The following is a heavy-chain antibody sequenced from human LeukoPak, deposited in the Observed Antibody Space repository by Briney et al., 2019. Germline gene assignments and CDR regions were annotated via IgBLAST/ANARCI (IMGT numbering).Heavy chain of an antibody. V-gene: IGHV4-39*01. CDR3: ARQDYDILTGYVGPDY. J-gene: IGHJ4*02. D-gene: IGHD3-9*01. CDR2: IYDSGST. CDR1: GGSIRSSSNS. Sequence: SETLSSTSTASGGSIRSSSNSWGWIRKPQGRGRGGIGRIYDSGSTYYNPSLKSRVTISVDTSKNQFSLKLSSVTAADTAVYYCARQDYDILTGYVGPDYWGQGTLVTVSS.